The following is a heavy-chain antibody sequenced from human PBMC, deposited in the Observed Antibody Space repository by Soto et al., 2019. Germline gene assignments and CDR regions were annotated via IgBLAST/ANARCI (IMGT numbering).Heavy chain of an antibody. CDR1: GGSISSGGYY. D-gene: IGHD3-22*01. CDR3: ATEVGRVYYYDRSAAPGAFDI. CDR2: IYYSGST. J-gene: IGHJ3*02. V-gene: IGHV4-31*03. Sequence: SETMSLTCTVSGGSISSGGYYWSWIRQHPGKGLEWLGYIYYSGSTYYHPSHKSRVTISVDTSKNQLSLKLSSVTAADTAVYYCATEVGRVYYYDRSAAPGAFDIWGQGTMVTVSS.